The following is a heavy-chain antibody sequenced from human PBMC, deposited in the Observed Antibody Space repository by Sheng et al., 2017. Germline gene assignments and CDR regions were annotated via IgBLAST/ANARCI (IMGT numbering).Heavy chain of an antibody. CDR3: AGMLVVITSST. Sequence: EVQLVESGGGLIQPGGSLRLSCAASEFTVSNSYMSWVRQAPGKGLEWVSVIYSGGSIYYADSVKGRFTISGQFQDTLYLQMNSLRVEDTAVYYCAGMLVVITSSTWGQGTLVHRLL. CDR1: EFTVSNSY. J-gene: IGHJ4*02. CDR2: IYSGGSI. V-gene: IGHV3-53*01. D-gene: IGHD3-22*01.